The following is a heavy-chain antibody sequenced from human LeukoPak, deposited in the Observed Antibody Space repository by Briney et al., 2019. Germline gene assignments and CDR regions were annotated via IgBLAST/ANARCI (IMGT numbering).Heavy chain of an antibody. CDR2: IYSSGST. CDR1: GGSISSYY. D-gene: IGHD1-26*01. Sequence: SETLSLTCTVSGGSISSYYWSWIRQPPGKGLEWIGSIYSSGSTYYNASLQSRVTISIETSKNQISLRLNSVTAADTAMYYCAKSGGYGLIDYWGQGTLITVSS. J-gene: IGHJ4*02. V-gene: IGHV4-59*04. CDR3: AKSGGYGLIDY.